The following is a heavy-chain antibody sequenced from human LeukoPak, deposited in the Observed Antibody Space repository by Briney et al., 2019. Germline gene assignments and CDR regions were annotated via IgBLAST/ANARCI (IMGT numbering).Heavy chain of an antibody. Sequence: ASVKVSCKASGYTFTSYGISWVRQAPGQGLEWMGWISAYNGNTNYAQKLQGRVTMTTDTSTSTAYMELRSLRSDDTAVYYCARGGPIFGVVTSVNWFDPWGQGTLVTVSS. CDR1: GYTFTSYG. CDR2: ISAYNGNT. CDR3: ARGGPIFGVVTSVNWFDP. J-gene: IGHJ5*02. D-gene: IGHD3-3*01. V-gene: IGHV1-18*01.